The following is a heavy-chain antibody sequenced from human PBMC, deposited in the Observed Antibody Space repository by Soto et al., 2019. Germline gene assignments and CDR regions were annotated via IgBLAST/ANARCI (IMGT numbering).Heavy chain of an antibody. CDR2: IIPIFGTA. J-gene: IGHJ4*02. Sequence: RASVKVSCKASGGTFSSYAISWVRQAPGQGLEWMGGIIPIFGTANYAQKFQGRVTITADDSTSTAYMELSSLRAEDTAVYYCASPSVAPLLRFPTDYYFDYWGQGTMVTVSS. CDR3: ASPSVAPLLRFPTDYYFDY. D-gene: IGHD2-15*01. CDR1: GGTFSSYA. V-gene: IGHV1-69*13.